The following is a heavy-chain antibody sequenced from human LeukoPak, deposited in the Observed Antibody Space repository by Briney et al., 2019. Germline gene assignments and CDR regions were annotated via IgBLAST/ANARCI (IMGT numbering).Heavy chain of an antibody. Sequence: GGSLRLSCAASGFTFSSYGMHWVRQAPGKGLEWVAVIWYDGSNKYYADSVKGRFTISRDNSKNTLYLQMNSLRAEDAAVYNCARGRYYYDSSGYRPLDYWGQGTLVTVSS. D-gene: IGHD3-22*01. CDR2: IWYDGSNK. CDR1: GFTFSSYG. CDR3: ARGRYYYDSSGYRPLDY. V-gene: IGHV3-33*01. J-gene: IGHJ4*02.